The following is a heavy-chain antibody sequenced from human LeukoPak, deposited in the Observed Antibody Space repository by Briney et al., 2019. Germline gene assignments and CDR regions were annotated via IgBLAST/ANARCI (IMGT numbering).Heavy chain of an antibody. CDR1: GYTFTSYD. J-gene: IGHJ4*02. V-gene: IGHV1-8*01. CDR2: MNPNSGNT. D-gene: IGHD2-21*02. Sequence: ASVKVSCKASGYTFTSYDINWVRQATGQGLEWMGWMNPNSGNTGYAQKFQGRVTMTRNTSISTAYMELSSLRSEDTAVYYCATLALLEQGYCGGDCYLDYWGQGTLVTVSS. CDR3: ATLALLEQGYCGGDCYLDY.